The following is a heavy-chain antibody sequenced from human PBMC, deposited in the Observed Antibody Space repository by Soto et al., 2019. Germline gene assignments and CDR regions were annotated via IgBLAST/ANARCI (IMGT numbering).Heavy chain of an antibody. D-gene: IGHD2-2*01. CDR3: ARTDCSSTSCYNYYYGMDV. V-gene: IGHV1-3*01. Sequence: ASVKVSCKTSGYSFTKYGLHWVRQAPGQRLEWMGWINPGNGDTKYSQKFQGRVTITRDTSATTAYMELSSLRSEDSAVFYCARTDCSSTSCYNYYYGMDVWGQGTTVTVSS. J-gene: IGHJ6*02. CDR2: INPGNGDT. CDR1: GYSFTKYG.